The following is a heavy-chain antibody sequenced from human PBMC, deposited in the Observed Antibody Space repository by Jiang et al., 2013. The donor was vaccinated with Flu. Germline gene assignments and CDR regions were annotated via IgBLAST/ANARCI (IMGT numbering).Heavy chain of an antibody. CDR3: ARDRVQYCSSTSCDAGMDV. J-gene: IGHJ6*02. V-gene: IGHV4-31*02. Sequence: KGLEWIGYIYYSGSTYYNPSLKSRVTISVDTSKNQFSLKLSSVTAADTAVYYCARDRVQYCSSTSCDAGMDVWGQGTTVTVSS. CDR2: IYYSGST. D-gene: IGHD2-2*01.